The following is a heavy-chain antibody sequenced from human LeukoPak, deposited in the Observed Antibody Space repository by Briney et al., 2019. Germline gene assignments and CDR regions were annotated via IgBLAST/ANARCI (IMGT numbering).Heavy chain of an antibody. CDR1: GFTFSHYG. CDR2: VWDDGINK. Sequence: VGSLRLSCGASGFTFSHYGMHWVRQAPGKGLEWVAVVWDDGINKFYADSVKGRFTISRDNSKHTVSLHMNSLRAEDTAVYYCVKEPAPYSLGDAWGKGTTVTVSS. V-gene: IGHV3-33*06. CDR3: VKEPAPYSLGDA. D-gene: IGHD5-18*01. J-gene: IGHJ6*04.